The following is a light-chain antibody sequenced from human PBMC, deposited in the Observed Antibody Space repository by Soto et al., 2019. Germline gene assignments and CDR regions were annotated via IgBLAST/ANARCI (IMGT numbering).Light chain of an antibody. V-gene: IGLV2-11*01. CDR1: SSDVDDYRC. J-gene: IGLJ1*01. CDR3: CSYVTTPEI. CDR2: DGT. Sequence: QSALAQPRSVSGSPGQLLTISCTGTSSDVDDYRCVSWYQQYPGKAPKLVIYDGTKRPSGVPDRFSGSNSGNTASLTISGLQAEDEADYYCCSYVTTPEIFGTGTKVTVL.